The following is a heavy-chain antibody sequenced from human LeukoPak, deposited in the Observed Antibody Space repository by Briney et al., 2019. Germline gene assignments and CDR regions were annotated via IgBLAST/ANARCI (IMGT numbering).Heavy chain of an antibody. J-gene: IGHJ5*02. D-gene: IGHD6-19*01. CDR2: TYPGDSDT. CDR1: GYSFTSYW. Sequence: TGESLKISCKGSGYSFTSYWIGWVRQMPGKGLEWMGITYPGDSDTRYSPSFQGQVTISADKSISTAYLQWSSLKASDTAMYYCAREYSSGWTGGNWFDPWGQGTLVTVSS. CDR3: AREYSSGWTGGNWFDP. V-gene: IGHV5-51*01.